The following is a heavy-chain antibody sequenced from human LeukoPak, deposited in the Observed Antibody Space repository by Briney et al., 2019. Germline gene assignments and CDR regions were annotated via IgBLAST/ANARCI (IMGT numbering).Heavy chain of an antibody. CDR2: ISSSSSYI. Sequence: PGVSLRLYCSASGFTFSTYSMNWVRQAPGKGLEWVSSISSSSSYIYYADSVKGRFTISRDNAKNSLYLQMNSLRAEDTAVYYCARAVGGSYRRQGLDPWGKGTLVTVSS. J-gene: IGHJ5*02. CDR1: GFTFSTYS. D-gene: IGHD1-26*01. CDR3: ARAVGGSYRRQGLDP. V-gene: IGHV3-21*01.